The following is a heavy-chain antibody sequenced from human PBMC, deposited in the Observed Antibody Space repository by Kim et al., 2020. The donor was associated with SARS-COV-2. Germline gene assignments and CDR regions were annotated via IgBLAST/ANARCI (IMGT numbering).Heavy chain of an antibody. D-gene: IGHD6-13*01. V-gene: IGHV4-31*02. J-gene: IGHJ4*02. CDR3: AREDGAAAGLFDY. Sequence: YNPALKRRVTISVATSKNQFSLKLSSVTAADTAVYYCAREDGAAAGLFDYWGQGTLVTVSS.